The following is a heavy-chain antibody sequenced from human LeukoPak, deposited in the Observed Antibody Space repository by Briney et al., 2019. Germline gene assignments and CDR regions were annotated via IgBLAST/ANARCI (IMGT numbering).Heavy chain of an antibody. D-gene: IGHD4-17*01. CDR1: GGSISSYY. V-gene: IGHV4-59*08. CDR2: IHYSGST. J-gene: IGHJ1*01. Sequence: PSETLSLTCTVSGGSISSYYWSWIRQPPGKGLEWIGYIHYSGSTNYNPSLKSPVTISVDTSKNQFSLRLSSVTAADTAVYYCARGTVTTEYFQPWGQGTLVTVSS. CDR3: ARGTVTTEYFQP.